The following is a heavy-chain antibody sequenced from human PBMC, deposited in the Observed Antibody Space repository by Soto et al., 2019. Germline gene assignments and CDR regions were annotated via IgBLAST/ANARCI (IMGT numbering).Heavy chain of an antibody. D-gene: IGHD6-13*01. CDR2: INPLPTSGST. J-gene: IGHJ4*02. Sequence: QVQLVQSGAEVKKPGASVKVSCKASGYIFTNYYIHWVRQAPGQGLEWMAIINPLPTSGSTNYAQKFRGRVTVTRDTSTSTVYLELSSLRSDDTAVYYCARDLAAAVYWGQGTLVTVSS. CDR1: GYIFTNYY. CDR3: ARDLAAAVY. V-gene: IGHV1-46*01.